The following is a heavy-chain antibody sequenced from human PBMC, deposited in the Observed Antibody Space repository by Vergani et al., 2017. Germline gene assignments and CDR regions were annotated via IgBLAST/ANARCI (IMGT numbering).Heavy chain of an antibody. D-gene: IGHD3-22*01. V-gene: IGHV1-69*13. J-gene: IGHJ4*02. CDR3: ARSSGYYSYYFDF. CDR1: GGTFSSNS. CDR2: IIPIFGTT. Sequence: QGQLAQSGAEVKKPGSSVKVSCKASGGTFSSNSISWVRQAPGQGLEWMGRIIPIFGTTSYAQKFQGRVTTLADESTSTAYMELSSLRSEDTAEYYCARSSGYYSYYFDFWGQGTLVTVSS.